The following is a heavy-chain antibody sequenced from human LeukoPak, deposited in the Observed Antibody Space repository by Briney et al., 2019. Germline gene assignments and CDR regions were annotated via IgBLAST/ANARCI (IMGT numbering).Heavy chain of an antibody. CDR1: GFTFSSYA. V-gene: IGHV3-23*01. D-gene: IGHD6-19*01. J-gene: IGHJ4*02. CDR3: AKMVGSSGWYFDH. CDR2: ISGSGDST. Sequence: GGSLRLSCAASGFTFSSYAMNWVRQAPGKGLEWVSGISGSGDSTYYADSVKGRFTLSRDNSKNTIYLQMNSLRAEDTAVYYCAKMVGSSGWYFDHWGQGTLVTVSS.